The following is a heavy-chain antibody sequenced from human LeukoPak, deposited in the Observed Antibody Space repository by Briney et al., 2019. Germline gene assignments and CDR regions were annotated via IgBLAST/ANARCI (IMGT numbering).Heavy chain of an antibody. CDR3: ARLKFYDSTGYSPGHYMDV. Sequence: SETLSLTCTVSGGPIFSYYWSWIRQTAGKGLEWIGRLYPGVGTDYNPSLKSRVTMSVDTSKKQFAPKLSAVTAADTAVYYCARLKFYDSTGYSPGHYMDVWGKGTTVTVSS. CDR1: GGPIFSYY. CDR2: LYPGVGT. V-gene: IGHV4-4*07. D-gene: IGHD3-22*01. J-gene: IGHJ6*03.